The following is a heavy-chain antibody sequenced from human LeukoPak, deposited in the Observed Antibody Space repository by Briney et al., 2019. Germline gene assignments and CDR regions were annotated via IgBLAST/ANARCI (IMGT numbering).Heavy chain of an antibody. Sequence: GGSLRLSCAASGFTFSSYEMNWVRQAPGQGLERVSYISSSGSTIYYADSVKGRFTISRDNAKNSLYLQMNSLRAEDTAVYYCARDSRHFDWLLGAAFDIWGQGTMVTVSS. D-gene: IGHD3-9*01. J-gene: IGHJ3*02. V-gene: IGHV3-48*03. CDR3: ARDSRHFDWLLGAAFDI. CDR2: ISSSGSTI. CDR1: GFTFSSYE.